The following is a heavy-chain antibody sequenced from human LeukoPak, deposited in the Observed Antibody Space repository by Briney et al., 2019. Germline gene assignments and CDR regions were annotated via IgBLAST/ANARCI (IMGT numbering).Heavy chain of an antibody. CDR3: VNARTTRSPWAFDI. V-gene: IGHV3-23*01. Sequence: GGSLRLSCAASGFNFSGDVMNWVRHTPGKGLEWVSAISGTGTSTFYADSVKGRFTFSRDLSKNTLYLQMNSLRVEDTAVYYCVNARTTRSPWAFDIWGQGTLVTVSS. D-gene: IGHD1-14*01. CDR2: ISGTGTST. J-gene: IGHJ3*02. CDR1: GFNFSGDV.